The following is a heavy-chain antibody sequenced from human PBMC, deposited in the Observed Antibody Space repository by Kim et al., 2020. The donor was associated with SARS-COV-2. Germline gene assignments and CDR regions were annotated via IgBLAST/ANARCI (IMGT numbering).Heavy chain of an antibody. CDR1: GYTFKSYP. D-gene: IGHD4-4*01. J-gene: IGHJ4*02. V-gene: IGHV1-3*01. CDR3: ARDMNPTVYDY. CDR2: VNAANDKT. Sequence: ASVKVSCKASGYTFKSYPIHWLRQAPGQRLEWMGWVNAANDKTKYSQKCQGRVTITRDTSANTAYMDLSSLTSEDTAIYYCARDMNPTVYDYWGQGTLVTVSS.